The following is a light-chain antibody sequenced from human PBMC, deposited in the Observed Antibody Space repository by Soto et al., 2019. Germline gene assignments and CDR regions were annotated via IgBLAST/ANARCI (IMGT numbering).Light chain of an antibody. CDR1: QTMSTY. J-gene: IGKJ2*01. CDR3: QQSHGIPYT. CDR2: AAT. Sequence: DIQMTQSPSSLSAFVGDRVTITCRASQTMSTYVNWYHHKPGKAPKLLIYAATNLKSVLPSRFSGSGSGTDFTLSINGLQPEDFATFYCQQSHGIPYTFGQGTKLEIK. V-gene: IGKV1-39*01.